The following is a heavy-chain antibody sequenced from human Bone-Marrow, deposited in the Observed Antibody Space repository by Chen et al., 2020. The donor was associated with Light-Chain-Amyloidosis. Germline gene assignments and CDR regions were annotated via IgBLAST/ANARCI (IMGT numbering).Heavy chain of an antibody. J-gene: IGHJ4*02. CDR2: IYPDDSDA. D-gene: IGHD5-12*01. CDR3: ARRRDGYNFDY. Sequence: EVQLEQSGPEVNKPGESLKISCKGSGYTFPNYWIGWVRQMPGKGLEWMGVIYPDDSDARYSPSFEGQVTIAADKSSTTAYLQWRSLKDSDTAMYYCARRRDGYNFDYWGQGTLVTVSS. CDR1: GYTFPNYW. V-gene: IGHV5-51*01.